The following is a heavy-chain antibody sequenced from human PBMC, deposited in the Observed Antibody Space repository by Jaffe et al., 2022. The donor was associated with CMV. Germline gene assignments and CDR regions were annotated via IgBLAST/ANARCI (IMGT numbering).Heavy chain of an antibody. CDR1: GYTFTSYA. V-gene: IGHV1-3*01. CDR2: INAGNGNT. J-gene: IGHJ3*02. CDR3: ARDDSSGWSAFDI. Sequence: QVQLVQSGAEVKKPGASVKVSCKASGYTFTSYAMHWVRQAPGQRLEWMGWINAGNGNTKYSQKFQGRVTITRDTSASTAYMELSSLRSEDTAVYYCARDDSSGWSAFDIWGQGTMVTVSS. D-gene: IGHD6-19*01.